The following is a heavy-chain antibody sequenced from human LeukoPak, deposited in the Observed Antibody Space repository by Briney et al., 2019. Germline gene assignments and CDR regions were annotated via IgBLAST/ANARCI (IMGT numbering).Heavy chain of an antibody. CDR1: GYTFTSYY. J-gene: IGHJ5*02. CDR2: INPSGGST. V-gene: IGHV1-46*01. Sequence: ASVKVSCKASGYTFTSYYMHWVRQAPGQGLERMGIINPSGGSTSYAQKFQGRVTMTRDTSTSTVYMELSSLRSEDTAVYYCARDFWSRWFDPWGQGTLVTVSS. CDR3: ARDFWSRWFDP. D-gene: IGHD3-3*01.